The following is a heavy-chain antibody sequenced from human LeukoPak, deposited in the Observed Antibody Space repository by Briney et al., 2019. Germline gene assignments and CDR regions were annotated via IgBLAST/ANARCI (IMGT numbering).Heavy chain of an antibody. J-gene: IGHJ4*02. CDR2: VSSSSSTI. CDR1: GFTFSNYA. D-gene: IGHD2-21*01. V-gene: IGHV3-48*02. CDR3: ARGIYCGGECYSTCYFDY. Sequence: PGGSLRLSCAASGFTFSNYAMSWVRQAPGKGLEWISYVSSSSSTIYYADSVKGRFTISRDNAKNSLYLQMNSLRDEDTAVYYCARGIYCGGECYSTCYFDYWGQGTLVTVSS.